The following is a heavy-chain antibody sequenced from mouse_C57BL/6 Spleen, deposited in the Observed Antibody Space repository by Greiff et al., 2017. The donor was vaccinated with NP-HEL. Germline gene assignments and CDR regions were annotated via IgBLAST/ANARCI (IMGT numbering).Heavy chain of an antibody. D-gene: IGHD4-1*01. CDR2: IYPGDGDT. CDR3: ARGELGLDFDY. Sequence: QVQLQQSGAELVKPGASVKISCKASGYAFSSYWMNWVKQRPGKGLEWIGQIYPGDGDTNYNGKFKGKATLTADKSSSTAYMQLSSLTSEDSAVYLCARGELGLDFDYWGQGTTLTVSS. CDR1: GYAFSSYW. J-gene: IGHJ2*01. V-gene: IGHV1-80*01.